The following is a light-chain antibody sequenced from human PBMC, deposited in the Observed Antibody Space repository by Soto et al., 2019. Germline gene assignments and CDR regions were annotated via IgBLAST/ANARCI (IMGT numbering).Light chain of an antibody. CDR3: QCYDSSLRGVL. J-gene: IGLJ2*01. CDR2: GNN. CDR1: SSNIGANYD. V-gene: IGLV1-40*01. Sequence: QSVLTQPPSVSGPPGQRVTISCTGSSSNIGANYDVHWHQQLPGTAPKLLIYGNNNRPSGVPDRFSASKSGTSASLAISGLQAEDEADYYCQCYDSSLRGVLFGGGTQLTVL.